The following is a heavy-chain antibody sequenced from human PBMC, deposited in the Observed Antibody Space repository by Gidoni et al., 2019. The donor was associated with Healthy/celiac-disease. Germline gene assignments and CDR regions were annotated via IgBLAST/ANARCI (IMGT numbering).Heavy chain of an antibody. J-gene: IGHJ4*02. Sequence: VQLVEYGGVFLQPGGAMRITCGACGCPFDNHTMHWVRQASGKGLEWVSLISWDGGSTYYADSVKGRFTISRDNSKNSLYLQMNRLRTEDTALYYCAKDSAARMVRGVIMDYWGQGTLVTVSS. CDR3: AKDSAARMVRGVIMDY. D-gene: IGHD3-10*01. V-gene: IGHV3-43*01. CDR2: ISWDGGST. CDR1: GCPFDNHT.